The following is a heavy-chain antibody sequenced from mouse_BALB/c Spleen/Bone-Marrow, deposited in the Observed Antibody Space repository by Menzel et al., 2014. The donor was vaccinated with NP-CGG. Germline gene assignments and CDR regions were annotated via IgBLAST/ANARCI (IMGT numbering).Heavy chain of an antibody. Sequence: VQLQQSGAELVKPGASVKLSCEASGYTFTSYWMHWVKQRPGQGLEWIGEIDPSDSYTNYNQKFKGKATLTVDKSSSTAYMQLSSLTSEDSAVYYRARWLLGYAMDYWGQGTSVTVSS. CDR3: ARWLLGYAMDY. CDR1: GYTFTSYW. J-gene: IGHJ4*01. V-gene: IGHV1-69*02. CDR2: IDPSDSYT. D-gene: IGHD2-3*01.